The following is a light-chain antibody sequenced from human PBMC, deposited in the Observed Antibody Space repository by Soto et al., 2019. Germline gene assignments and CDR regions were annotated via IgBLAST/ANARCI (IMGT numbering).Light chain of an antibody. Sequence: DIVMTQSPLSLPVTPGEPASISCRSSQSLLHSNGYNYLDWYLQKPGQSPQLLIYLGSNRSSGVPDRCSGSGSGTDFTLKISRVEAEDVGVSYCMQALQTPFTFGPGTKVDIK. CDR3: MQALQTPFT. J-gene: IGKJ3*01. CDR2: LGS. V-gene: IGKV2-28*01. CDR1: QSLLHSNGYNY.